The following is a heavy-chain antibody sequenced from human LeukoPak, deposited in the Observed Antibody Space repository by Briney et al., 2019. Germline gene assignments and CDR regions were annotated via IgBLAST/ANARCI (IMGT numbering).Heavy chain of an antibody. J-gene: IGHJ3*02. CDR1: GFTFNTYG. CDR3: ARDTAQRAFDI. CDR2: IWYDGSKT. Sequence: SGGSLRLSCAASGFTFNTYGMHWVRQSPGKGLEWVAVIWYDGSKTHYRDSVKGRFTISRDNSKNTLYLEMNSLRAEDTAVYYCARDTAQRAFDIWGQGTMVTVSS. D-gene: IGHD6-25*01. V-gene: IGHV3-33*01.